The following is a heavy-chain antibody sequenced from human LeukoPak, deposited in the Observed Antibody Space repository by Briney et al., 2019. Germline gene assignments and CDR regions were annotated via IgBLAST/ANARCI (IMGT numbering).Heavy chain of an antibody. CDR3: AAFRDGFNWHLDN. V-gene: IGHV4-59*01. D-gene: IGHD5-24*01. Sequence: SETLSLTCSVSGDSISGYYWSWIRQPPGKGLEWIAYIHNSGNSNYNPSLKSRVTISADTSKNQFSLKLSSVTAADTAVYYCAAFRDGFNWHLDNWGQGTLVTVSS. CDR2: IHNSGNS. CDR1: GDSISGYY. J-gene: IGHJ4*02.